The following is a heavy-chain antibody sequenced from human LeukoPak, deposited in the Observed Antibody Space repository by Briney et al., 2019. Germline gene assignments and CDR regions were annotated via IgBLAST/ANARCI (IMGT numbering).Heavy chain of an antibody. J-gene: IGHJ4*02. CDR2: INPNNGGT. CDR3: ARGKGLYCSSTSCYRNFDY. CDR1: GYTFTGYY. V-gene: IGHV1-2*02. Sequence: ASVKVSCKASGYTFTGYYTHWVRQAPGQGLEWMGWINPNNGGTNYAQKFQGRVTMTRDTSISTAYMELSRLRSDDTAVFYCARGKGLYCSSTSCYRNFDYWGQGTLVTVSS. D-gene: IGHD2-2*01.